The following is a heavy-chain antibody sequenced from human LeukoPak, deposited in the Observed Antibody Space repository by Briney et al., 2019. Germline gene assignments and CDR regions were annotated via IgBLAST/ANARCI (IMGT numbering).Heavy chain of an antibody. CDR1: GGSISSYY. CDR2: IYTSGST. D-gene: IGHD2-15*01. Sequence: SETLSLTCTVSGGSISSYYWSWIRQPAGKGLEWIGRIYTSGSTNYNPSLKSRVTISADTSKNQFSLKLSSVTAAGTAVYYCARGGSRAATSLRYYYYGMDVWGKGTTVTVSS. J-gene: IGHJ6*04. CDR3: ARGGSRAATSLRYYYYGMDV. V-gene: IGHV4-4*07.